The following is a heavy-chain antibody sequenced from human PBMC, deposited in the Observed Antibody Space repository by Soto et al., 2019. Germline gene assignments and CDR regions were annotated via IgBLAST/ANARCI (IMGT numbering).Heavy chain of an antibody. CDR3: ARINVDSSGYYFAY. CDR1: GFSLSNARMG. D-gene: IGHD3-22*01. Sequence: QVTLKESGPVLVKPTETLTLTCTVSGFSLSNARMGVSWIRQPPGKALEGLAHIFSNDEKSYSTSLKSRLTISKDTFKSQVVLTMTNMDPVDTATYYCARINVDSSGYYFAYWGQGTLVTVSS. J-gene: IGHJ4*02. CDR2: IFSNDEK. V-gene: IGHV2-26*01.